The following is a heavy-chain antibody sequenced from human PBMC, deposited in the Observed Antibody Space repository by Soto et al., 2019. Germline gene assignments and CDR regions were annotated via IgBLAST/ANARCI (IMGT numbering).Heavy chain of an antibody. J-gene: IGHJ4*02. Sequence: ASVKVSCKASGYTFTSYGISWVRQAPGQGLEWMGWTSAHNGNTKYAQKFQGRVTLTTDTSTSTAYMELRSLRSDDTAVYYCARDPQIFDYCGQGTLVTVS. V-gene: IGHV1-18*04. CDR2: TSAHNGNT. CDR1: GYTFTSYG. CDR3: ARDPQIFDY.